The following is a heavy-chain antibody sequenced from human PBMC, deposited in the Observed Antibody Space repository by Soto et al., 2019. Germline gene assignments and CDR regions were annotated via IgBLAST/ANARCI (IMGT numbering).Heavy chain of an antibody. J-gene: IGHJ4*02. CDR3: ARGRGSTGYLGREHYFDY. CDR1: GFSVTNNY. D-gene: IGHD2-2*01. CDR2: IDIGGNT. Sequence: EVQVVESGGGLVQPGGSLRLSCAASGFSVTNNYMNWVRQAPGKGLEWVSIIDIGGNTYYADSVKDRFTISRDNSRNTLYLRVDSLRAEDTAVYYGARGRGSTGYLGREHYFDYWGQGTLVTVSP. V-gene: IGHV3-66*01.